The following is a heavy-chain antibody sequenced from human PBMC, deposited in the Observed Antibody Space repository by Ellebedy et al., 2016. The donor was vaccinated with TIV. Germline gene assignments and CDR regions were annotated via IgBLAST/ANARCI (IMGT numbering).Heavy chain of an antibody. J-gene: IGHJ6*02. CDR2: IIPIFGTA. Sequence: SVKVSXKASRGTFSSYAISWVRQAPGQGLEWMGGIIPIFGTANYAQKFQGRVTITADESTSTAYMELSSLRSDDTAVYYCARGQNWNYIYRLGYYGMDVWGQGTTVTVSS. D-gene: IGHD1-7*01. V-gene: IGHV1-69*13. CDR1: RGTFSSYA. CDR3: ARGQNWNYIYRLGYYGMDV.